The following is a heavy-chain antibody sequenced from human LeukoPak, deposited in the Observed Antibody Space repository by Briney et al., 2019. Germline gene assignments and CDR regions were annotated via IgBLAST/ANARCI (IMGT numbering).Heavy chain of an antibody. V-gene: IGHV3-64*01. CDR1: GFTFSSYA. CDR2: ISSNGGST. CDR3: ARAGLAPGY. J-gene: IGHJ4*02. Sequence: GGSLRLSCAASGFTFSSYAMHWVRQAPGKGLEYVSAISSNGGSTYYANSVKGRFTISRDNSKNTLYLQVGSLRAEDMAVYYCARAGLAPGYWGQGTLVTVSS. D-gene: IGHD2-21*01.